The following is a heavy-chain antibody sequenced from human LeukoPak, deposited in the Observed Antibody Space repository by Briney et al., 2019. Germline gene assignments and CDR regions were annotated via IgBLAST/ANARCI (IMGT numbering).Heavy chain of an antibody. Sequence: ASVKVSCKASGYTFTSYDINWVRQATGQGLEWMGWMNPNSGNTGYAQKFQGRVTMTRNTPISTAYMELSSLRSEDTAVYYCARVKVYCSGGSCYYYYGMDVWGQGTTVTVSS. J-gene: IGHJ6*02. CDR3: ARVKVYCSGGSCYYYYGMDV. CDR1: GYTFTSYD. V-gene: IGHV1-8*01. D-gene: IGHD2-15*01. CDR2: MNPNSGNT.